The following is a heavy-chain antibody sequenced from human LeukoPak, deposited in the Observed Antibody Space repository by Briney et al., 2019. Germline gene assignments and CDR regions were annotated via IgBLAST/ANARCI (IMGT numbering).Heavy chain of an antibody. J-gene: IGHJ4*02. D-gene: IGHD2-2*01. Sequence: GGSLRLSRAASGFTFSSYWMSWVRQAPGKGLEWVANIKQDGSEKYYVDSVKGRFTISRDNAKNSLYLQMNSLRAEDTAVYYCARAFRVVPAAIFYWGQGTLVTVSS. CDR2: IKQDGSEK. CDR3: ARAFRVVPAAIFY. CDR1: GFTFSSYW. V-gene: IGHV3-7*01.